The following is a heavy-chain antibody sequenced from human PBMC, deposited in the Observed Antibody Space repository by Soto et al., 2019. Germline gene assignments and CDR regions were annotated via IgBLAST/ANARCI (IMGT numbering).Heavy chain of an antibody. D-gene: IGHD1-7*01. V-gene: IGHV1-18*01. J-gene: IGHJ4*02. CDR3: SRASRYYWNYMMY. CDR2: VSAYNGNT. CDR1: GYTFSNDA. Sequence: QVQLVQSGAEVKKPGASVKVSCKASGYTFSNDAITWVRRAPGQGLEWMGWVSAYNGNTNYAQKFKGRVTMTTDTSTSTAYMEIRSLRYDDTAVYCCSRASRYYWNYMMYWGQGTLVTVSS.